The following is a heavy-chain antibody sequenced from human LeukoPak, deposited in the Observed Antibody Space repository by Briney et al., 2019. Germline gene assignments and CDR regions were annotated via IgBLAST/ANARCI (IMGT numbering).Heavy chain of an antibody. CDR3: ATQAAALGYYYYMDV. J-gene: IGHJ6*03. D-gene: IGHD6-13*01. Sequence: GASVKVSCKASGYTFTGYYMHWVRQAPGQGLEWMGWINPNSGGTNYAQKFQGRVTMTRDTSISTAYMELSRLRSDDTAVYYCATQAAALGYYYYMDVWGKGTTVTVSS. CDR1: GYTFTGYY. V-gene: IGHV1-2*02. CDR2: INPNSGGT.